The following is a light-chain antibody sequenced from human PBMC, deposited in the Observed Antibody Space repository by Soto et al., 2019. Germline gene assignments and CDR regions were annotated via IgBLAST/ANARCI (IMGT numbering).Light chain of an antibody. Sequence: DMQMTQSPSSLSASVGDRVTITCRASQSIGRFLNWYQQKPGKAPNVLINVASTLRSGVPSRFSGSGSGTDFNLTINSLQPEDFATYFCQQSFTTPLTFGGGTKV. V-gene: IGKV1-39*01. CDR1: QSIGRF. J-gene: IGKJ4*01. CDR2: VAS. CDR3: QQSFTTPLT.